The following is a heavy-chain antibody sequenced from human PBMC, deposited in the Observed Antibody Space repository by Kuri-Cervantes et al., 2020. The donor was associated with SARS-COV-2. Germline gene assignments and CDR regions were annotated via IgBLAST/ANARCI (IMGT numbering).Heavy chain of an antibody. V-gene: IGHV3-23*01. CDR2: ISGSGGST. D-gene: IGHD3-22*01. Sequence: GESLKISCAASGFTFSSYAMSWVRQAPGKGLEWVSAISGSGGSTYYADSVKGRFTISRDNSKNTLYLQINGLRVDDTAVYFCTRSSGYAPYLDAFDMWGQGTTVTVSS. CDR1: GFTFSSYA. J-gene: IGHJ3*02. CDR3: TRSSGYAPYLDAFDM.